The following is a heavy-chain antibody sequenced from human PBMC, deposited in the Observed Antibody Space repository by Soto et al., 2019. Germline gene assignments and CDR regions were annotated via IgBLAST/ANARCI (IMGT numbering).Heavy chain of an antibody. CDR2: VSPDGVNT. V-gene: IGHV3-64*01. Sequence: GGSLRLSCAGSGFSFSATTLHWVRQAPGKGLEYISAVSPDGVNTYYANSVKGRFTISRDSSKNTLYLQMGSLRAEDMALYYCAKDEYADYIFTYWGRGTLVTVSS. J-gene: IGHJ4*01. D-gene: IGHD4-17*01. CDR1: GFSFSATT. CDR3: AKDEYADYIFTY.